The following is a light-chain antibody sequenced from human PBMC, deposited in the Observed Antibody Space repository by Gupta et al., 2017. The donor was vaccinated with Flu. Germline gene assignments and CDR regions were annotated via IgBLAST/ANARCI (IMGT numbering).Light chain of an antibody. Sequence: AVRMTQSPSSVSASPGDRVTITCRAGQEIYNYLAWYQQKPGKAPKLLVHAASTLESGVPPRFSGGGSGTDFNLTISSLESEDSATYYCQQEDNSPLTFGRGTKMDIK. V-gene: IGKV1-8*01. CDR3: QQEDNSPLT. CDR2: AAS. J-gene: IGKJ4*01. CDR1: QEIYNY.